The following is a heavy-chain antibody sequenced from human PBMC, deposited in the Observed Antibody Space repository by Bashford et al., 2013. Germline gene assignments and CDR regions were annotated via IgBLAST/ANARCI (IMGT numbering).Heavy chain of an antibody. Sequence: SVKVSCKASGDTFSSYSINWVRQAPGQGLEWMGGIIPISGTSNYAQKFQGRVTFIADESTSTACMELSSLRSEDTAVYYCASNRDGYNLYYFDYWGQGTLVTVSS. J-gene: IGHJ4*02. CDR1: GDTFSSYS. CDR3: ASNRDGYNLYYFDY. D-gene: IGHD5-24*01. V-gene: IGHV1-69*13. CDR2: IIPISGTS.